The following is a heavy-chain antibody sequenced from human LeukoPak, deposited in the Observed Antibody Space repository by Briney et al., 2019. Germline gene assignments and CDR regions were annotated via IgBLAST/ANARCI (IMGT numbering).Heavy chain of an antibody. CDR2: IRYDGSNK. CDR3: AKDFIGPAGAAWYYFDY. Sequence: GGSLRLSCAASGFTFSSYGMHWVRQAPGKGLEWVAFIRYDGSNKYYADSVKGRFTISRDNSKNTLYLQMNSLRAEDTAVYYCAKDFIGPAGAAWYYFDYWGQGTLVTVSS. CDR1: GFTFSSYG. D-gene: IGHD6-19*01. V-gene: IGHV3-30*02. J-gene: IGHJ4*02.